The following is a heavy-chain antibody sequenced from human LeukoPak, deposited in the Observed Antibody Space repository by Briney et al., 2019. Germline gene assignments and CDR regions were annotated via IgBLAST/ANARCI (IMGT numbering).Heavy chain of an antibody. Sequence: SETLSLTCTVSGGSISSYYWSWIRQPPGKRPEWIGYIYHSGSTNYNSSLKSRVTISVDTSKNQFSLKLSSVTAADTAVYYCARHAAFAEYQSHLTHFDYWGQGTLVTVSS. D-gene: IGHD2-2*01. CDR3: ARHAAFAEYQSHLTHFDY. CDR2: IYHSGST. V-gene: IGHV4-59*08. CDR1: GGSISSYY. J-gene: IGHJ4*02.